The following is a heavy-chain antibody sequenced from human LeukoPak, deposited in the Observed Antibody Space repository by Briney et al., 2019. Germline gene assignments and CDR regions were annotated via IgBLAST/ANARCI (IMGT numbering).Heavy chain of an antibody. CDR1: GYTFTGYY. CDR3: ARQPTVTTSLPYYYYYYMDV. CDR2: INPNSGGT. V-gene: IGHV1-2*02. Sequence: ASVKVSCKASGYTFTGYYMHWVRQAPGQGLEWMGWINPNSGGTNYAQKFQGRVTMTRDTSISTAYMELSRLRSDDTAVYYCARQPTVTTSLPYYYYYYMDVWGKGTTVTVSS. J-gene: IGHJ6*03. D-gene: IGHD4-17*01.